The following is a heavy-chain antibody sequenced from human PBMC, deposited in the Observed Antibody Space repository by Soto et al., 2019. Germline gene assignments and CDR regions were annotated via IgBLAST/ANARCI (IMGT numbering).Heavy chain of an antibody. CDR3: AADQRLANFDY. J-gene: IGHJ4*02. Sequence: PSVKVSCKASGFTFTSSAVQWVRQARGQRLEWIGWIVVGSGNTNYAQKFQERVTITRDMSTSTAYMELSSLRSEDTAVYYCAADQRLANFDYWGQGTLVTVSS. D-gene: IGHD2-21*01. CDR2: IVVGSGNT. CDR1: GFTFTSSA. V-gene: IGHV1-58*01.